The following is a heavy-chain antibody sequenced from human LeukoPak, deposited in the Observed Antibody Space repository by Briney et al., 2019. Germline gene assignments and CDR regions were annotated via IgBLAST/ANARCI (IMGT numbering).Heavy chain of an antibody. CDR1: GFTVSSNY. Sequence: GGSLRLSCAASGFTVSSNYMSWVRQAPGKGLEWVSVIYSGGSTYYADSVKGRFTISRDNSKNTLYLQMNSLRAEDTAVYYCARERGDSYGLRIYFDPWGQGTLVTVSS. V-gene: IGHV3-66*02. CDR3: ARERGDSYGLRIYFDP. CDR2: IYSGGST. J-gene: IGHJ5*02. D-gene: IGHD5-18*01.